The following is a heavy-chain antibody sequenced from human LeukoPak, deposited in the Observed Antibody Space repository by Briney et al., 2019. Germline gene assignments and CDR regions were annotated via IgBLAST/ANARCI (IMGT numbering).Heavy chain of an antibody. CDR2: IKEDSSVK. D-gene: IGHD3-22*01. V-gene: IGHV3-7*01. Sequence: PGGSLRLSXTASGFTFSNHWMSWVRQAPGKGLEWVANIKEDSSVKWYVDSVEGRFIISRDNAKNSVYLQMNSLRAEDTAVYRCVRVDEKFEDSGYRSFDFWGQGIVVSVSS. J-gene: IGHJ4*02. CDR1: GFTFSNHW. CDR3: VRVDEKFEDSGYRSFDF.